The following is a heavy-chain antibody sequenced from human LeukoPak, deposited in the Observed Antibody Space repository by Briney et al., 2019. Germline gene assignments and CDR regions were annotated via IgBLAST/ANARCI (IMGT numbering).Heavy chain of an antibody. D-gene: IGHD6-25*01. Sequence: KPSETLSLTCAVYGGSFGGYYWSWIRQPPGKGLEWIGEINHSGSTNYNPSLKSRVTISVDTSKNQFSLKLSSVTAADTAVYYCARGVSYSSDLGNWFDPWGQGTLVTVSS. J-gene: IGHJ5*02. CDR1: GGSFGGYY. CDR3: ARGVSYSSDLGNWFDP. V-gene: IGHV4-34*01. CDR2: INHSGST.